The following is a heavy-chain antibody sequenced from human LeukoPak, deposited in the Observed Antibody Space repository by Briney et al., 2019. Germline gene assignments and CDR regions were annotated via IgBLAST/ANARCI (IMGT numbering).Heavy chain of an antibody. Sequence: PGGSLRLSCAASGFTVSSNYMSWVRQAPGKGLEWVSAIYSGDSTYYADSVKGRFTISRDNSKNTLYLQMNSLRAEDTAVYYCAREIKYYYGAFDIWGQGTMVTVSS. CDR2: IYSGDST. J-gene: IGHJ3*02. V-gene: IGHV3-66*01. D-gene: IGHD3-10*01. CDR1: GFTVSSNY. CDR3: AREIKYYYGAFDI.